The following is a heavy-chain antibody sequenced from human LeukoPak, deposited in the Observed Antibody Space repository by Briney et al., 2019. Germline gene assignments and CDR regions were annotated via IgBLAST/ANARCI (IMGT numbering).Heavy chain of an antibody. CDR2: IYTSGST. J-gene: IGHJ4*02. CDR1: GGSISSYY. CDR3: AREGDCSSTSCYRGPFDY. D-gene: IGHD2-2*02. Sequence: PSETLSLTCTVSGGSISSYYWSWIRQPAGKGLEWIGRIYTSGSTNYNPSLKSRVTMSVDTSKNQFSLKLSSVTAADTAVYYCAREGDCSSTSCYRGPFDYWGQGTLVTVSS. V-gene: IGHV4-4*07.